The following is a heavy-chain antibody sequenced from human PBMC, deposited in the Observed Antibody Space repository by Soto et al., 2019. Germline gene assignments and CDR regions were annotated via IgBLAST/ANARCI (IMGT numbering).Heavy chain of an antibody. V-gene: IGHV3-30-3*01. D-gene: IGHD3-3*01. J-gene: IGHJ4*02. CDR1: GFTFSSYA. CDR2: ISYDGSNK. CDR3: ARDQDYDFWSGSLSLDY. Sequence: GXSLRLSCAASGFTFSSYAIHWVVQAPGKGLEWVAVISYDGSNKYYADSVKGRFTISRDNSKNTLYLQMNSLRAEDKAVYYCARDQDYDFWSGSLSLDYWGQGTLVTVSS.